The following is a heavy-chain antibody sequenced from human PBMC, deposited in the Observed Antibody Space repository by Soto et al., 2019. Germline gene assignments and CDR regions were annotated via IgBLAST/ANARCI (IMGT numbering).Heavy chain of an antibody. CDR2: ISGSGGST. V-gene: IGHV3-23*01. D-gene: IGHD1-26*01. Sequence: EVQLLESGGGLVQPGGSLRLSCAASGFTFSSYAMSWVRQAPGKGLEWVSAISGSGGSTYYADSVKGRFTISRDNSKNTLYLRMNSLRAEDTAVYYCTKDLGRYSGSYYNYWGQGTLVTVSS. CDR1: GFTFSSYA. J-gene: IGHJ4*02. CDR3: TKDLGRYSGSYYNY.